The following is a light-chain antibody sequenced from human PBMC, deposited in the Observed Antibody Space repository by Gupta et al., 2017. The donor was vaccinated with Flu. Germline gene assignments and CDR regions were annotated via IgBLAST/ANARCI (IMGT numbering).Light chain of an antibody. CDR3: QQRSKWPLT. CDR2: DAS. V-gene: IGKV3-11*01. J-gene: IGKJ4*01. CDR1: QSVSSY. Sequence: PATLSLSPGERATLSCRASQSVSSYLAWYQQKPGQAPRLLIHDASNRATGIPARFSGSGSGTDFTLTISSLEPEDFAVYFCQQRSKWPLTFGGGTKVEIK.